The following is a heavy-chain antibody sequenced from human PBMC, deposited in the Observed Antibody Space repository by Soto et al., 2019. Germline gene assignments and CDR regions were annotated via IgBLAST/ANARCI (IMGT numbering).Heavy chain of an antibody. D-gene: IGHD2-15*01. CDR3: ASSVRYCSGGSCHDY. J-gene: IGHJ4*02. CDR1: GYTFTGYY. CDR2: INPNSGAT. Sequence: QVQLVQSGAEVKKPGASVKVSCKASGYTFTGYYMHWVRQAPGQGLGWMGWINPNSGATNYAQKFQGRVTMTRDTSIRTAYMELSRLRSDDTAVYYCASSVRYCSGGSCHDYWGQGTLVTVSS. V-gene: IGHV1-2*02.